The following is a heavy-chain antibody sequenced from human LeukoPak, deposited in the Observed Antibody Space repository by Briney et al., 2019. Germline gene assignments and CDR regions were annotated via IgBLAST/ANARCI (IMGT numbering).Heavy chain of an antibody. CDR3: AISGWNYVRYNWFDP. V-gene: IGHV4-34*01. Sequence: PSETLSLTCAVYGGSFSGYYWSWIRQPPGKGLEWIGEINHSGSTNYNPSLKSRVTISVDTSKNQFSLKLSSVTAADTAVYYCAISGWNYVRYNWFDPWGQGTLVTVSS. J-gene: IGHJ5*02. D-gene: IGHD1-7*01. CDR1: GGSFSGYY. CDR2: INHSGST.